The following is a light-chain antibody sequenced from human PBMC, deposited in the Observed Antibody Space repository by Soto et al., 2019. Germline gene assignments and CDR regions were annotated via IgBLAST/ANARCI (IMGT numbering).Light chain of an antibody. Sequence: QSALTQPPSVSGAPGQRVTISCPGSSSNIGAGYDVHWYQQLPGTAPKLLIYGNSNRPSGVPDRFSGSKSGTSASLAITGLQAEDEADYYCQSYDSSLSGSVFGGGTKLTVL. CDR2: GNS. CDR3: QSYDSSLSGSV. J-gene: IGLJ2*01. V-gene: IGLV1-40*01. CDR1: SSNIGAGYD.